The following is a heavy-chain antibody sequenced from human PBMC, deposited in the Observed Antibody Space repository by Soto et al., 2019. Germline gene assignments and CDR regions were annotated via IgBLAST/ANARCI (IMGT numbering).Heavy chain of an antibody. CDR3: AGNSGTYSFDY. V-gene: IGHV4-4*02. Sequence: QVQLQESGPGLVKPSGTLSLPCAVSGGFISSSNWWSWVRQPPGKGLEWIGAIYHSGTTNYNPSLKSGVTISVDKSKNQFSLKRNSVTDADTAGYYCAGNSGTYSFDYCGQGTLVTVSS. D-gene: IGHD1-26*01. J-gene: IGHJ4*02. CDR1: GGFISSSNW. CDR2: IYHSGTT.